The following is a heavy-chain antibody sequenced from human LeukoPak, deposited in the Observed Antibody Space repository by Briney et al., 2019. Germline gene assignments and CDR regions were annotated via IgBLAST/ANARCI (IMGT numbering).Heavy chain of an antibody. V-gene: IGHV3-30*02. CDR1: GFTFSYYG. CDR2: VRYDGNDK. J-gene: IGHJ5*02. CDR3: AKDLMRNRWFGES. Sequence: GGSLRLSCAASGFTFSYYGMYWVRQAPGKRLEWVAFVRYDGNDKYYADSVKGRFTISRDNFKNTLYLQMNGLTPEDTAVYYCAKDLMRNRWFGESWGQGTLVTVSS. D-gene: IGHD3-10*01.